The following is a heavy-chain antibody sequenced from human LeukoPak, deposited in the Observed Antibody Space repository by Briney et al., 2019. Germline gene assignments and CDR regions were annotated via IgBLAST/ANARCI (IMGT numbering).Heavy chain of an antibody. J-gene: IGHJ5*02. Sequence: PGGTLRLSCAVSGFTVSSNYMSWVRQAPGKGLEWVSVIYSGGSTYYADSVKGRFTISRDNSKNTLYLQMNSLRAEDTAVYYCARSQYNWNDYWFDPWGQGTLVTVSS. CDR1: GFTVSSNY. CDR2: IYSGGST. CDR3: ARSQYNWNDYWFDP. V-gene: IGHV3-66*01. D-gene: IGHD1-1*01.